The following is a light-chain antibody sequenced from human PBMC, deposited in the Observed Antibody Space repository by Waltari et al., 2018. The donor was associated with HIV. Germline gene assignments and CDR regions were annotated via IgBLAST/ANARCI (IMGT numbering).Light chain of an antibody. J-gene: IGKJ5*01. Sequence: DIQLTQSPSFLSASVGDRVTIACRASQGISSYLAWYQQKPGKAPKLLIYAASALQSGVPSRISGIGAETVFTLTISSLQPEDFATYYCQQLNSYPITFGQGTRLEIK. CDR3: QQLNSYPIT. CDR2: AAS. CDR1: QGISSY. V-gene: IGKV1-9*01.